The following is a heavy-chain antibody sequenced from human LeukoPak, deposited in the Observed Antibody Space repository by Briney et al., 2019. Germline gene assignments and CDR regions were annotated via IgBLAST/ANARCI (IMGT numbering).Heavy chain of an antibody. Sequence: SETLSLTCTVSGYSFSPGYYWGWVRQPPGKGLESIGRIYHSGLTHYDPSLKSRVSLSIDTSKNQFSLKLRSVTAADTAVYYCARVPTVTFFDYWGQGTLVTVSS. CDR1: GYSFSPGYY. D-gene: IGHD4-17*01. CDR3: ARVPTVTFFDY. V-gene: IGHV4-38-2*02. J-gene: IGHJ4*02. CDR2: IYHSGLT.